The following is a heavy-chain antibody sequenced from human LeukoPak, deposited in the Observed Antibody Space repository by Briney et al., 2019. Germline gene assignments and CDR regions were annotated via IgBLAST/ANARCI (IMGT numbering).Heavy chain of an antibody. J-gene: IGHJ6*03. CDR1: GDSISSYY. D-gene: IGHD3-10*01. CDR3: ARGRSSMVRGYYYYYMDV. Sequence: SETLSLTCTVSGDSISSYYWSWIRQPPGKGLEWIGYIYYSGSTNYNPSLKSRVTISVDTSKNQFSLKLSSVTAADTAVYYCARGRSSMVRGYYYYYMDVWGKGTTVTISS. V-gene: IGHV4-59*01. CDR2: IYYSGST.